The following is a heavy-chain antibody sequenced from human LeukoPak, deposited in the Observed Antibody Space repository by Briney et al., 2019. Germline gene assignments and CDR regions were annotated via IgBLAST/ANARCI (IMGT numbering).Heavy chain of an antibody. J-gene: IGHJ4*02. CDR2: INHSGST. V-gene: IGHV4-34*01. Sequence: SETLSLTCAVYGGSFSGYYWSWIRQPPGKGLEWIGEINHSGSTNYNPSLKSRVTISVDTSKNQFSLKLSSVTAADTAVYYCARGGYSGSPRNFDYWGQGTLVTVSS. D-gene: IGHD1-26*01. CDR1: GGSFSGYY. CDR3: ARGGYSGSPRNFDY.